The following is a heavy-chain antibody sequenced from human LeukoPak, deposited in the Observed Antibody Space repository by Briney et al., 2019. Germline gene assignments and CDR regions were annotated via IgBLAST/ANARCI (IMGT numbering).Heavy chain of an antibody. CDR1: GGSISSSIYY. CDR3: ARHCNKGDYSGYSSTLSPPSWFDP. V-gene: IGHV4-39*01. J-gene: IGHJ5*02. CDR2: IYYSGST. D-gene: IGHD2-15*01. Sequence: PSQTLSLTCTVSGGSISSSIYYWGWIRQPPGKGLEWIGSIYYSGSTYYNPSLKSRVTISVDTSKNQFSLKLSSVTAADTAVYYCARHCNKGDYSGYSSTLSPPSWFDPWGQGTLVTVSS.